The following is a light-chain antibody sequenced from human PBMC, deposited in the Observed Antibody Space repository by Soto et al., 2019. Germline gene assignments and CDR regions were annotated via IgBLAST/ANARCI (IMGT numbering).Light chain of an antibody. V-gene: IGKV4-1*01. J-gene: IGKJ1*01. CDR3: QQYYTTPVT. CDR1: ETLLHGFNY. CDR2: WAS. Sequence: DIVMTQSADSLAVSLGERATINCRSSETLLHGFNYLAWYQQKPGQPPKLLIYWASTRESGVPDRFSGSGSGTDFTLTISSLQAEDVAVYYCQQYYTTPVTFGQGTKVEI.